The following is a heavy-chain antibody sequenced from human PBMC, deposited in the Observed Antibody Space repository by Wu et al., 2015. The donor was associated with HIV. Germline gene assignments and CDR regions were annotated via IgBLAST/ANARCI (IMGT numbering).Heavy chain of an antibody. Sequence: QVQLVQSGAEVKKPGSSVKVSCKASGGTFSSYAISWVRQAPGQGLEWMGGIIPIFGTANYAQKFQGRVTITADESTSTAYMELSSLRSEDTAVYYCARGGSGDIVVVPAAIFSTNDYYYYYMDVWGKGTTVTVSS. D-gene: IGHD2-2*01. J-gene: IGHJ6*03. CDR3: ARGGSGDIVVVPAAIFSTNDYYYYYMDV. V-gene: IGHV1-69*12. CDR1: GGTFSSYA. CDR2: IIPIFGTA.